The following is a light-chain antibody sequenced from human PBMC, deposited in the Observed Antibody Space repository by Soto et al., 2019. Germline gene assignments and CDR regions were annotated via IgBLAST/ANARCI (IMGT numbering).Light chain of an antibody. CDR3: QQLNNYPST. Sequence: IQLTPSPSSLSASVGDRVTITCRASQDISSYLGWYQQKPGKAPKLLIYAASTLQSGVPSRFSGSGSGTDFTLTINSLQPEDFATYFCQQLNNYPSTFGGGTKVDNK. V-gene: IGKV1-9*01. J-gene: IGKJ4*01. CDR1: QDISSY. CDR2: AAS.